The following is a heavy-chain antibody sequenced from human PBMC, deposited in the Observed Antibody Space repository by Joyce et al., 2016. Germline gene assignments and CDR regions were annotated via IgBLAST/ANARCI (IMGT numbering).Heavy chain of an antibody. D-gene: IGHD3-3*01. J-gene: IGHJ4*02. Sequence: QVQLQESGPGLVKPSQTLSLTCTVSGGSISSGDYSWSWVRQSPGKGLEWIGYIYFSGSTHRNTSLTSRLTISADTSKNQFSLKVRSVTAADTAVYYCARGNGDFWSGYYNYFDYWGQGILVTVSS. V-gene: IGHV4-30-4*01. CDR3: ARGNGDFWSGYYNYFDY. CDR1: GGSISSGDYS. CDR2: IYFSGST.